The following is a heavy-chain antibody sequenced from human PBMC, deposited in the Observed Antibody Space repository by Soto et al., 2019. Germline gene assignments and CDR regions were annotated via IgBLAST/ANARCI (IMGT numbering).Heavy chain of an antibody. CDR2: IYYSGST. J-gene: IGHJ6*02. D-gene: IGHD1-26*01. CDR1: GGSISSGGYC. V-gene: IGHV4-31*03. CDR3: ARQYSGSYEGHYYYGMDA. Sequence: SETLSLTCTVSGGSISSGGYCWSWIRQHPGKGLEWIGYIYYSGSTYYNPSLKSRVTISVDTSKNQFSLKLSSVTAADTAVYYCARQYSGSYEGHYYYGMDAWGQGTTVTVSS.